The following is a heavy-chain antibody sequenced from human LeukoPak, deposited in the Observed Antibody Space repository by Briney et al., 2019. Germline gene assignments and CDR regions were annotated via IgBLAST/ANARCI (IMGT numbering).Heavy chain of an antibody. J-gene: IGHJ6*03. Sequence: ASVKISCKASGGTFSSYAISWVRQAPGQGLEWMGGIIPIFGKANYAQKFQGRVTITTDESTSTAYMELSSPRSEDTAVYYCAGGGIAAAGHAGVYYYYYYMDVWGKGATVTVSS. V-gene: IGHV1-69*05. CDR3: AGGGIAAAGHAGVYYYYYYMDV. CDR2: IIPIFGKA. D-gene: IGHD6-13*01. CDR1: GGTFSSYA.